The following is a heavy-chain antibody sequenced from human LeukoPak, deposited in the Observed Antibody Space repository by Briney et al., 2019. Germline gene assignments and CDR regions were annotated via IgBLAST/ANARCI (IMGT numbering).Heavy chain of an antibody. Sequence: GGSLRLSCAASGFTVSSNYMSWVRQAPGKGLEWVSVIYSGGSTYYADSVKGRFTISRDNSKNTLSLQMNSLRAEDTAVYYCARDDLGYCSGGSCYEDYWGQGTLVTVSS. V-gene: IGHV3-66*01. CDR2: IYSGGST. CDR3: ARDDLGYCSGGSCYEDY. D-gene: IGHD2-15*01. J-gene: IGHJ4*02. CDR1: GFTVSSNY.